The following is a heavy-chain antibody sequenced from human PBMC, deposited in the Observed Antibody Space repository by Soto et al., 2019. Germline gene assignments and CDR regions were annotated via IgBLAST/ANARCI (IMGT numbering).Heavy chain of an antibody. CDR3: AKDRSSGQQGAEYFQH. J-gene: IGHJ1*01. Sequence: EVQLVESGGGLVQPGRSLRLSCAASGFTFDDYAMHWVRQAPGKGLEWVSGISWNSGSIGYADSVKGRFTISRDNAKNSLYLQMNSLRAEDTALYYCAKDRSSGQQGAEYFQHWGQGTLVTVSS. D-gene: IGHD6-19*01. CDR1: GFTFDDYA. V-gene: IGHV3-9*01. CDR2: ISWNSGSI.